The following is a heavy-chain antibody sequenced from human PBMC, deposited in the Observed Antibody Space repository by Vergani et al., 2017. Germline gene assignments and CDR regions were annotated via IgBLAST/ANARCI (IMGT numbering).Heavy chain of an antibody. D-gene: IGHD3-16*01. J-gene: IGHJ3*02. V-gene: IGHV1-69*15. Sequence: QVQLVQSGAEVKKPGSSVKVSCKASGGTFSSYAISWVRQAPGQGLKWMGRIIPIFGTANYAQKFQGRVTITADESTSTAYMELSSLRSEDTAVYYCASPFGLGGSMAFDIWGQGTMVTVSS. CDR3: ASPFGLGGSMAFDI. CDR1: GGTFSSYA. CDR2: IIPIFGTA.